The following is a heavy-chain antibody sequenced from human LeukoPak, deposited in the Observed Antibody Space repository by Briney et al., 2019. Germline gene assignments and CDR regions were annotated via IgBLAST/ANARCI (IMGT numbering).Heavy chain of an antibody. J-gene: IGHJ6*02. Sequence: PGRSLRLSCAASGFTFSSYSMNWVRQAPGKGLEWVSSISSSSSYIYYADSVKGRFTISRDNAKNSLYLQMNSLRAEDTAVYYCARDGGLLWFGELLYARGTYYYGMDVWGQGTTVTVSS. CDR3: ARDGGLLWFGELLYARGTYYYGMDV. CDR1: GFTFSSYS. CDR2: ISSSSSYI. D-gene: IGHD3-10*01. V-gene: IGHV3-21*01.